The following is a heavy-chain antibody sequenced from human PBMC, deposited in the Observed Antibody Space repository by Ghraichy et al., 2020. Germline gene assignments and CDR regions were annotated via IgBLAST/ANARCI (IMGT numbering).Heavy chain of an antibody. CDR2: IIPIFGTA. D-gene: IGHD6-6*01. J-gene: IGHJ5*02. CDR3: ARDQITIAARPKLAGWFDP. Sequence: SVKVSCKASGGTFSSYAISWVRQAPGQGLEWMGGIIPIFGTANYAQKFQGRVTITADESTSTAYMELSSLRSEDTAVYYCARDQITIAARPKLAGWFDPWGQGTLVTVSS. CDR1: GGTFSSYA. V-gene: IGHV1-69*13.